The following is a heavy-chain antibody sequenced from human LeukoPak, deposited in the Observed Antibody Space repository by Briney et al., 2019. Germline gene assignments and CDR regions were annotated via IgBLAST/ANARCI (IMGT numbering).Heavy chain of an antibody. CDR1: GYTFTSYG. CDR3: ARDMRRVLRFYYDY. CDR2: INPNSGGT. Sequence: ASVKVSCKASGYTFTSYGISWVRQAPGQGLEWMGWINPNSGGTNYAQKFQGRVTMTRDTSISTAHMELSRLRSDDTAVYYCARDMRRVLRFYYDYWGQGTLVTVSS. J-gene: IGHJ4*02. D-gene: IGHD3-3*01. V-gene: IGHV1-2*02.